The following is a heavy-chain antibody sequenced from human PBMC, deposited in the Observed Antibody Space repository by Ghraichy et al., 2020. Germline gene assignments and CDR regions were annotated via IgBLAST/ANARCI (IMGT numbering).Heavy chain of an antibody. CDR1: GVSIRSGGYY. CDR2: IYYTGST. CDR3: ATKPAYFDSSGSFDY. D-gene: IGHD3-22*01. V-gene: IGHV4-31*03. J-gene: IGHJ4*02. Sequence: SETLSLTCTVSGVSIRSGGYYWSWIRQHPGKGLEWIGYIYYTGSTYYNPSLKSRVTISVDTTKNQFSLKLSSVTAADTAVHYCATKPAYFDSSGSFDYWGQGTLVTVSS.